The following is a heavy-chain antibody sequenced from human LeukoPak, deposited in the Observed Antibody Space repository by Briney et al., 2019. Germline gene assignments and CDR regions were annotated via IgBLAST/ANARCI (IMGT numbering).Heavy chain of an antibody. V-gene: IGHV4-34*01. CDR3: ASRIGGYLYYFGMDV. CDR2: INESGST. CDR1: GGPFSHYY. J-gene: IGHJ6*02. Sequence: SETLSLTCAVSGGPFSHYYWTWIRQPPGKGLEWIGEINESGSTNYDPSLKSRVTISVDTSKNHFSLNLTSVTAADTAVSYCASRIGGYLYYFGMDVWGQGTTVTVSS. D-gene: IGHD3-10*01.